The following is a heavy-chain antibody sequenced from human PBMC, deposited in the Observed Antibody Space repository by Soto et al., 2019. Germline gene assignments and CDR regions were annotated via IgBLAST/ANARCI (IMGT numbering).Heavy chain of an antibody. J-gene: IGHJ4*02. CDR1: GGSFSNYG. CDR3: ARDLGAQIVDY. D-gene: IGHD1-26*01. Sequence: SVKVSCKASGGSFSNYGISWVRQAPGQGLERMGGIIPVFGTPHYAQKIQDRFTIIADESTSTVYMEVSSLRSEDTAVYYCARDLGAQIVDYWGQGTLVTVSS. CDR2: IIPVFGTP. V-gene: IGHV1-69*13.